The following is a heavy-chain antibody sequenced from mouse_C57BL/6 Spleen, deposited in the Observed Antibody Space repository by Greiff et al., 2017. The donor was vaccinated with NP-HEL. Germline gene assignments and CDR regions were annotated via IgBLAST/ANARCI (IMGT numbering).Heavy chain of an antibody. CDR1: GYTFSSYW. CDR2: IDPNSGGT. D-gene: IGHD1-1*01. Sequence: QVQLQQSGAELVKPGASVKLSCKASGYTFSSYWIHWVKQRPGRGLEWIGRIDPNSGGTKYNEKFKSKATLTVDKPSSTAYMQLSSLTSEDSAVYYCATHYYGSSPFDYWGQGTTLTVSS. V-gene: IGHV1-72*01. CDR3: ATHYYGSSPFDY. J-gene: IGHJ2*01.